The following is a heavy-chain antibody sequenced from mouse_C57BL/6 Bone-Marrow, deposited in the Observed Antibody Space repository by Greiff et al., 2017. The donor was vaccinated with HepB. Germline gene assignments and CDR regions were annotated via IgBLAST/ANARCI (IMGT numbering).Heavy chain of an antibody. CDR2: ISYDGSN. CDR1: GYSITSGYY. CDR3: AREVIYYGSERDY. V-gene: IGHV3-6*01. J-gene: IGHJ2*02. D-gene: IGHD1-1*01. Sequence: EVKLMESGPGLVKPSQSLSLTCSVTGYSITSGYYWNWIRQFPGNKLEWMGYISYDGSNNYNPSLKNRISITRDTSKNQFFLKLNSVTTEDTATYYCAREVIYYGSERDYWGQGTSLTVSS.